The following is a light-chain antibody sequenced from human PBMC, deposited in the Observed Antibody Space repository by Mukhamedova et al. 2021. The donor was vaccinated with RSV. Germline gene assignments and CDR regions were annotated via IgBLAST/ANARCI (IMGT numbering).Light chain of an antibody. CDR3: QQYNNWPYS. V-gene: IGKV3-15*01. CDR2: GAS. CDR1: QSVSSD. J-gene: IGKJ2*03. Sequence: MGSQSVSSDLAWYQQKPGQTPRLLIYGASTRATGIPARFSGSGSGTEFTLTISSLQSEEFAVYYCQQYNNWPYSFGQGTRLEIK.